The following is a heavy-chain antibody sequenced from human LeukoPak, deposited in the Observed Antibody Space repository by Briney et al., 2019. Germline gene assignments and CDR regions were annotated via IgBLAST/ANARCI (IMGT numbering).Heavy chain of an antibody. V-gene: IGHV4-4*07. CDR2: IYTSGST. CDR1: GGSISSYY. Sequence: SETLSLTCTVSGGSISSYYWSWIRQPAGKGLEWIGRIYTSGSTNYNPSLKSRVTISVDTSKNQLSLKLSSVTAADTAVYYCARGARGYSGYDHHYNWFDPWGQGTLVTVSS. J-gene: IGHJ5*02. CDR3: ARGARGYSGYDHHYNWFDP. D-gene: IGHD5-12*01.